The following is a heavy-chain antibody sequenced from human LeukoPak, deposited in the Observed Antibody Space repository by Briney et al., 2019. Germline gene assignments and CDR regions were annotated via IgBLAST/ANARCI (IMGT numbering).Heavy chain of an antibody. V-gene: IGHV3-74*01. CDR1: GFTFSSYW. D-gene: IGHD5-18*01. CDR2: INSDGSST. Sequence: GGSLRLSCAASGFTFSSYWMHWVRQAPGKGLVWVSRINSDGSSTTYADSVKGRFTISRDNAKNTLDLQMNSLRAEDTAVYYCARDDLVDGYDYWGQGTLVTVSS. CDR3: ARDDLVDGYDY. J-gene: IGHJ4*02.